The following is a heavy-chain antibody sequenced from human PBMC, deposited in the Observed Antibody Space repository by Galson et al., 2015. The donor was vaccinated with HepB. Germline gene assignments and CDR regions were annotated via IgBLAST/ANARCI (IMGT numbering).Heavy chain of an antibody. CDR3: ARGDIDLAA. CDR2: TYYRSKWST. Sequence: CAISGDSVSSASATWHWIRQSPSGDLEWLGKTYYRSKWSTNYAMSVKSRISINADTSKNQFSLQLKSVTPEDTAVYFCARGDIDLAAWGQGAQVTISS. D-gene: IGHD5-12*01. J-gene: IGHJ5*02. CDR1: GDSVSSASAT. V-gene: IGHV6-1*01.